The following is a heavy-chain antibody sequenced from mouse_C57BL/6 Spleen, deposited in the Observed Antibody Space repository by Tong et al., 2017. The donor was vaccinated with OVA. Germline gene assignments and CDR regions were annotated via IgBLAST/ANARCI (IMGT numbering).Heavy chain of an antibody. CDR3: ASGSGYVFDY. CDR2: IYPGDGDT. Sequence: VQLQESGPELVKPGASVKISCKASGYAFSSYWMNWVKQRPGKGLEWIGRIYPGDGDTNYNGKFKGKATLTADKSSSTAYMQLSSLTSEDSAVYYCASGSGYVFDYWGQGTTLTVSS. D-gene: IGHD3-2*02. V-gene: IGHV1-82*01. J-gene: IGHJ2*01. CDR1: GYAFSSYW.